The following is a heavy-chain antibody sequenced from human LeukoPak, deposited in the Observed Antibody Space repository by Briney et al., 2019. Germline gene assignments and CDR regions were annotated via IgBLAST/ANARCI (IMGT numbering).Heavy chain of an antibody. CDR2: LSAYNSNT. D-gene: IGHD6-13*01. CDR1: VYTFTSYG. CDR3: ARDRPQQLVHHDAFDI. J-gene: IGHJ3*02. V-gene: IGHV1-18*01. Sequence: AAVKVSCKASVYTFTSYGTSWVRQARGQGGEGRGWLSAYNSNTNYAQKLQGRVTMTTDTSTSTAYMELRSLRSDDTAVYYCARDRPQQLVHHDAFDIWGQGTMVTVSS.